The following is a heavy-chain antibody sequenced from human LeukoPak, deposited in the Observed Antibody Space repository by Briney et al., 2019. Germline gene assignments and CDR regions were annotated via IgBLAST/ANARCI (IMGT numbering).Heavy chain of an antibody. V-gene: IGHV3-30*02. CDR2: IRYDGSNK. CDR1: GFTFSSYG. CDR3: ARDPYSSSQDTDY. Sequence: GGSLRLSCAASGFTFSSYGMHWVRQAPGKGLEWVAFIRYDGSNKYYADSVKGRFTISRDNAKNSLYLQMNSLRAEDTAVYYCARDPYSSSQDTDYWGQGTLVTVSS. J-gene: IGHJ4*02. D-gene: IGHD6-6*01.